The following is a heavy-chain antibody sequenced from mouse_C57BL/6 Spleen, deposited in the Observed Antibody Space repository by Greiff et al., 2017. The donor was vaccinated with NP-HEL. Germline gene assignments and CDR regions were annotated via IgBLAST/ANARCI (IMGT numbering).Heavy chain of an antibody. CDR1: GYSITSGYF. Sequence: VQLKESGPGLVKPSQSLSLTCSVTGYSITSGYFWNWIRQSPGNKLEWMGYISYDGSNNYNPSLKNRISITRDTSKNQFFLKLNSVTTEDTATYYYARDGYGHYCFDYWGQGTTLTVSS. CDR2: ISYDGSN. CDR3: ARDGYGHYCFDY. D-gene: IGHD1-1*01. J-gene: IGHJ2*01. V-gene: IGHV3-6*01.